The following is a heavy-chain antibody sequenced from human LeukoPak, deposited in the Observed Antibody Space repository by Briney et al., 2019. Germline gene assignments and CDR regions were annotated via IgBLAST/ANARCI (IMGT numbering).Heavy chain of an antibody. Sequence: GGSLRLSCAASGLRFSSYGMNWVRQAPGKGLEWTSFISSSGTTSYADSVKGRFTISRDNGKNSLYLRMNSLRDEDTAVYYCASGPLGWSDYWGQGALVTVSS. CDR3: ASGPLGWSDY. V-gene: IGHV3-48*02. CDR1: GLRFSSYG. CDR2: ISSSGTT. J-gene: IGHJ4*02. D-gene: IGHD1-26*01.